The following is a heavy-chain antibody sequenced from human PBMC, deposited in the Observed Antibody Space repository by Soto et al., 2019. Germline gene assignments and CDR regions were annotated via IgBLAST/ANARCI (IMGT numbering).Heavy chain of an antibody. J-gene: IGHJ5*02. V-gene: IGHV4-59*01. CDR3: AILQSDWFDP. CDR1: GGSISSYY. Sequence: PSETLSLTCTVSGGSISSYYWSWIRQPPGKGLEWIGYIYYSGSTNYNPSLKSRVTISVDTSKNQFSLKLSSVTAADTAVYYCAILQSDWFDPWGQGTLVTVSS. CDR2: IYYSGST. D-gene: IGHD4-4*01.